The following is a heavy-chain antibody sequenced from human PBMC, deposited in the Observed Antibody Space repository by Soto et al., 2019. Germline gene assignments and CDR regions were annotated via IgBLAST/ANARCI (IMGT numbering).Heavy chain of an antibody. CDR2: MNPNSGNT. V-gene: IGHV1-8*01. CDR3: ARGMYYDFWSGYPNYYYGMDV. D-gene: IGHD3-3*01. CDR1: GYTFTSYD. Sequence: QVQLVQSGAEVKKPGASVKVSCKASGYTFTSYDINWVRQATGQGLEWMGWMNPNSGNTGYAQKFQGRVTMTRNTAISKAYMELSSLRSEETAVYYCARGMYYDFWSGYPNYYYGMDVWGQGTTVTASS. J-gene: IGHJ6*02.